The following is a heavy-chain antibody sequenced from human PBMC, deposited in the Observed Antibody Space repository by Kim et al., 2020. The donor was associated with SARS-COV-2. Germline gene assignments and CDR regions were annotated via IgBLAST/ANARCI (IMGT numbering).Heavy chain of an antibody. J-gene: IGHJ4*01. Sequence: GGSLRLSCAASGFTFSSYGMHWVRQAPGKGLEWVAVIWYDGSNKYYADSVKGRFTISRDNSKNTLYLQMNSLRAEDSALYYCASDSCSSTSCYVWYDYWGQGTLVTVSS. CDR3: ASDSCSSTSCYVWYDY. V-gene: IGHV3-33*01. CDR2: IWYDGSNK. D-gene: IGHD2-2*01. CDR1: GFTFSSYG.